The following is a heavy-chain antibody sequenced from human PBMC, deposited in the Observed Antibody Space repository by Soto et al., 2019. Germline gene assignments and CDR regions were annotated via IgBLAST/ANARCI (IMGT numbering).Heavy chain of an antibody. J-gene: IGHJ4*02. Sequence: ASVKVSCKASGYKFINHYMHWVRQLPGVGLEWMGIINPNGGGTDYSQKFQCRVTMTRDTSANTVHMELSSLRSEDTGVDFCARDSSASATSYSFDNWGQGSLVTVSS. CDR1: GYKFINHY. CDR3: ARDSSASATSYSFDN. D-gene: IGHD6-25*01. V-gene: IGHV1-46*01. CDR2: INPNGGGT.